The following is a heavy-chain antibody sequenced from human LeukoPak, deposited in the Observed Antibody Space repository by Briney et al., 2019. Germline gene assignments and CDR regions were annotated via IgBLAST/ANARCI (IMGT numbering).Heavy chain of an antibody. J-gene: IGHJ1*01. CDR2: ISSGGDIM. D-gene: IGHD2/OR15-2a*01. Sequence: GGSLRLSCAASGLRFSDYYVSWIRQAPGKGLQWVSYISSGGDIMHYADSVKGRFTSSRDNAKNSGYLEMNSLGAEDTAVYYCATNLIGAGEYFQQWGQGPLVTVSS. V-gene: IGHV3-11*01. CDR3: ATNLIGAGEYFQQ. CDR1: GLRFSDYY.